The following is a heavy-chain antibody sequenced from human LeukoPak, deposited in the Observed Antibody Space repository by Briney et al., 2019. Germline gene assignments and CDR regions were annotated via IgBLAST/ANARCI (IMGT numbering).Heavy chain of an antibody. D-gene: IGHD6-13*01. J-gene: IGHJ4*02. Sequence: GGSLRLSCAASGFTFSSYAMSWVRQAPGKGLEWVSAISGSGGSTYYADSVKGRFTISRDNSKNTLYLQMNSLRDESTAVYYCAKIQQLGYCFDYWGQGTLVTVSS. CDR2: ISGSGGST. CDR3: AKIQQLGYCFDY. V-gene: IGHV3-23*01. CDR1: GFTFSSYA.